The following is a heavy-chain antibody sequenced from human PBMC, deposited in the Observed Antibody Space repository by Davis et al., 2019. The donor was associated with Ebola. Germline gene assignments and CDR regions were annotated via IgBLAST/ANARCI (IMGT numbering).Heavy chain of an antibody. J-gene: IGHJ4*02. CDR1: GGSISSGDYY. D-gene: IGHD3-10*01. Sequence: LRLSCTVSGGSISSGDYYWSWIRQPPGKGLEWIGYIYYSGSTYYNPSLKSRVTISVDTSKNQFSLKLSSVTAADTAVYYCARGSHYYYGSGSYPNDWGQGTLVTVSS. CDR2: IYYSGST. V-gene: IGHV4-30-4*01. CDR3: ARGSHYYYGSGSYPND.